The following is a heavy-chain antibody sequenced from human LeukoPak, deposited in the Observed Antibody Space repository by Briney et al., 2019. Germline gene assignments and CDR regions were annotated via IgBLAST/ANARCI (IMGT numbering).Heavy chain of an antibody. Sequence: PGGSLRLSCAASGFTFSDYYTSWIRQAPGKGLEWVSYISSSGSTIYYADSVKGRFTISRDNAKNSLYLQMNSLRAEDTAVYYCAIIGCYRGVSAFDAWGQGTRVTVSS. CDR2: ISSSGSTI. D-gene: IGHD2-2*01. V-gene: IGHV3-11*04. J-gene: IGHJ3*01. CDR1: GFTFSDYY. CDR3: AIIGCYRGVSAFDA.